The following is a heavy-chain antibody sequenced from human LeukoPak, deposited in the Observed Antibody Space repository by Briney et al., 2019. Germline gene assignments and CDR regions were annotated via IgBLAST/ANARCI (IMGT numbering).Heavy chain of an antibody. Sequence: ASVKVSCKASGYTFTSYDINWVRQATGQGLERMGWMNPNSGNTGYAQKFQGRVTMTRNTSIRTAYMELSSLRSEDTAVYYCARGESYYGSGSYYNWFDPWGQGTLVTVSS. D-gene: IGHD3-10*01. CDR2: MNPNSGNT. V-gene: IGHV1-8*01. CDR3: ARGESYYGSGSYYNWFDP. CDR1: GYTFTSYD. J-gene: IGHJ5*02.